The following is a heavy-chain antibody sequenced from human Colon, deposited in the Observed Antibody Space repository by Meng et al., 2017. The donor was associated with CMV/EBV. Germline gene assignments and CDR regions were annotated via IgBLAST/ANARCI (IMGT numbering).Heavy chain of an antibody. J-gene: IGHJ4*02. Sequence: GESLKISCAAYGFTFSNAWMSWVRQAPGKGLEWVGRIKSKTDGGTTDYAAPVKGRFTISRDDSKNTLYLQMNSLKTEDTAVYYCTTAPSYYYDSSGSYYFDYWGQGTLVTVSS. V-gene: IGHV3-15*01. CDR1: GFTFSNAW. CDR3: TTAPSYYYDSSGSYYFDY. CDR2: IKSKTDGGTT. D-gene: IGHD3-22*01.